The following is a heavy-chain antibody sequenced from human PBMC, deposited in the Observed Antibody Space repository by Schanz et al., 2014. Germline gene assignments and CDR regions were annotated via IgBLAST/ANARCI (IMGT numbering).Heavy chain of an antibody. D-gene: IGHD2-21*01. CDR2: ISGSGGST. Sequence: VRLVESGGGVVQPGRSLRLSCAASGFTFSSYAMSWVRQAPGKGLEWVSAISGSGGSTYYADSVKSRFTISRDNSRNTLSLQMNSLRAEGTGVYYCARDGYSVVVISPSESFDIWGQGTMVTVSP. J-gene: IGHJ3*02. V-gene: IGHV3-23*04. CDR3: ARDGYSVVVISPSESFDI. CDR1: GFTFSSYA.